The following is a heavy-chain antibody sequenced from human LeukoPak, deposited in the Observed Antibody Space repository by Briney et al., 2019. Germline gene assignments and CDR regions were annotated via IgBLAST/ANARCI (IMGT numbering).Heavy chain of an antibody. CDR3: AKGKGTMIVVVIHY. CDR2: ISSSGATT. CDR1: GFTFSSYA. D-gene: IGHD3-22*01. V-gene: IGHV3-23*01. J-gene: IGHJ4*02. Sequence: GGSLRLSCAASGFTFSSYAMSWVRQPPGKGLEWVSVISSSGATTYYPDSVKGRFTISRDNSKNTVYLQMNSLRAEDTAVYYCAKGKGTMIVVVIHYWGQGTLVTVSS.